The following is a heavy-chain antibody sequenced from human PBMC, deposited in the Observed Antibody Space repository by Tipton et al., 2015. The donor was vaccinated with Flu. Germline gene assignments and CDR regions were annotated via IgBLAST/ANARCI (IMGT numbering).Heavy chain of an antibody. V-gene: IGHV3-23*01. J-gene: IGHJ3*01. Sequence: SLRLSCAASGFTFSNYAMTWVRQGPGKGLEWVSAISGSAGSTYYADSVKGRVTISRDNSKNTVHLQMNSLRAEDTAIYYCAKVIATGYYGLDAFDVWGQGTMVPVSS. D-gene: IGHD3-9*01. CDR1: GFTFSNYA. CDR3: AKVIATGYYGLDAFDV. CDR2: ISGSAGST.